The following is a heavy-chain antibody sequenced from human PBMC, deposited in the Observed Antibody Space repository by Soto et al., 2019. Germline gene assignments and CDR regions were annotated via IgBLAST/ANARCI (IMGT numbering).Heavy chain of an antibody. Sequence: GSLRLSCAASGFSFKNFALDWVRQPPGKGLEWIGEINHSGSTNYNPSLKSRVTISVDTSKNQFSLKLSSVTAADTAVYYCARCRLTMVRGVIITHYYYGMDVWGQGTTVTVSS. CDR3: ARCRLTMVRGVIITHYYYGMDV. CDR2: INHSGST. D-gene: IGHD3-10*01. CDR1: GFSFKNFA. J-gene: IGHJ6*02. V-gene: IGHV4-34*01.